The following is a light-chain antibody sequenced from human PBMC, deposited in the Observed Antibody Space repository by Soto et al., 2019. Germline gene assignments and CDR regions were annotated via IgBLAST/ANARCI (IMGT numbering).Light chain of an antibody. CDR2: DVN. J-gene: IGLJ1*01. CDR1: SSDLGAYNY. CDR3: CSYAGNSYV. Sequence: QSVLTQPRSVSGSPGQSVTISCTGTSSDLGAYNYVSWHQQHPGRAPKLMIYDVNKRPSGVPDRFSGSKSGNTASLTISGLQAEDDADYYCCSYAGNSYVFGTGTKVTVL. V-gene: IGLV2-11*01.